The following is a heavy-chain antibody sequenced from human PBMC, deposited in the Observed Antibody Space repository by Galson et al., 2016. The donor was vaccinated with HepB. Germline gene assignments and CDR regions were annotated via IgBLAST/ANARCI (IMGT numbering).Heavy chain of an antibody. CDR2: IYPGDSDT. D-gene: IGHD6-13*01. CDR1: GYTFTQYW. J-gene: IGHJ4*02. CDR3: ARHLHDEQHLVPPFYTSVWYLDD. Sequence: QSGAEVKKPEESLKISCKGSGYTFTQYWIGWVRERPGKGLEWMGIIYPGDSDTKYSPSFQGRVTLSVDRSINTAYLQWSSLQASDTGIYYCARHLHDEQHLVPPFYTSVWYLDDWGLGTLVTVSS. V-gene: IGHV5-51*01.